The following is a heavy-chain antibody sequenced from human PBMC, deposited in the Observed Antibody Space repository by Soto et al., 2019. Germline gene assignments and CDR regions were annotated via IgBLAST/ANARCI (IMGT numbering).Heavy chain of an antibody. J-gene: IGHJ5*02. Sequence: ASVKVSCKASGGTFSSYAISWVRQAPGQGLEWMGGIIPIFGTANYAQKFQGRVTITADESTSTAYMELSSLRSEDTAVYYCARVNYYDSSGFLGINWFDPWGQGTLVTVSS. CDR2: IIPIFGTA. D-gene: IGHD3-22*01. CDR1: GGTFSSYA. V-gene: IGHV1-69*13. CDR3: ARVNYYDSSGFLGINWFDP.